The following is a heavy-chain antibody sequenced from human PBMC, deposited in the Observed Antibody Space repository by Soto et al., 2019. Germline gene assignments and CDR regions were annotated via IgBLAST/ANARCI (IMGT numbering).Heavy chain of an antibody. CDR1: GYSFTNYW. CDR3: ARQGRITRPEYGMDV. D-gene: IGHD3-16*01. CDR2: IDPSDSYT. J-gene: IGHJ6*02. Sequence: GESLKISCKGSGYSFTNYWISWVLQIPWKGLEWMGRIDPSDSYTNYSPSFQGHVTISADKSISTAYLQWSSLKASDTAMYYCARQGRITRPEYGMDVWGQGTTVTVSS. V-gene: IGHV5-10-1*01.